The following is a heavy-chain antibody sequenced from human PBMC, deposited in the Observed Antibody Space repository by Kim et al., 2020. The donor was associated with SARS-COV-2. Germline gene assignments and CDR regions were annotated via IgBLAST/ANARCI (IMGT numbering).Heavy chain of an antibody. D-gene: IGHD3-16*01. V-gene: IGHV3-9*01. Sequence: GGSLRLSCAASGFTFGDYAMHWVRQAPGKGLEWVSGISWNSGSIGYADSVKGRFTISRDNAKNSLYLQINSLRDEDTAMYYCARPWGYWGQGTLVTVSS. CDR1: GFTFGDYA. CDR2: ISWNSGSI. J-gene: IGHJ4*02. CDR3: ARPWGY.